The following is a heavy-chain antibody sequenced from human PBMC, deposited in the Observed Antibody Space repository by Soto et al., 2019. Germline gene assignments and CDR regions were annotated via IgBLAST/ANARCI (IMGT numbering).Heavy chain of an antibody. V-gene: IGHV1-69*12. D-gene: IGHD1-26*01. CDR3: AGEVGGTGFHL. Sequence: QVQLVQSGGEVKKPGSSVRVSCRTSGGTFKNYGFSWVRQAPGQGLEWMGGIIPMYGIANYGQIFQGRLTIPADESTNTAYMDLSSLKSEDTAVYYCAGEVGGTGFHLWGQGTQVTVSS. CDR2: IIPMYGIA. J-gene: IGHJ5*02. CDR1: GGTFKNYG.